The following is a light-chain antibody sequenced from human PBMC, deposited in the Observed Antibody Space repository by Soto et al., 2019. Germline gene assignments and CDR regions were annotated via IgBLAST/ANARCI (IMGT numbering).Light chain of an antibody. V-gene: IGKV1D-12*01. J-gene: IGKJ3*01. Sequence: DIQMTQSPSSVSASVGDRVTITCRASQDVSVWLAWYQQKPGKAPKLLIYAASNLQTGVPSRFSGSGSGTDFTLTIISLQPEDFATYYCQQANSFPRTFGPGTKVDIK. CDR1: QDVSVW. CDR2: AAS. CDR3: QQANSFPRT.